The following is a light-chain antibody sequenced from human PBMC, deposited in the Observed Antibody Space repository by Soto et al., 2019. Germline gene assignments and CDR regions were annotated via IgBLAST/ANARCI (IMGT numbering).Light chain of an antibody. Sequence: DIQMTQSPSSLSASVGDRVTITCRASQTISTYLNWYQQKPGKAPRLLIYDASSLLSGVPSQFSGSGSGTDFTLTIASLQPEDFSTYYCQQSDSTPYTFGQGTKVEI. CDR3: QQSDSTPYT. J-gene: IGKJ2*01. V-gene: IGKV1-39*01. CDR1: QTISTY. CDR2: DAS.